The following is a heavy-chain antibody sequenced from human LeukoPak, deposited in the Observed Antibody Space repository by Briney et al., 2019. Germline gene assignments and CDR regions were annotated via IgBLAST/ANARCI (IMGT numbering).Heavy chain of an antibody. D-gene: IGHD7-27*01. CDR2: MDPNSDNT. Sequence: ASVKVSCKASGYTFTSYDIHWVRQATGQGLEWMGWMDPNSDNTVSAQKFQDRVTMTRNTSTGTAYMELCSLRSEDTAVYYCMSTSNWGSVIFDYWGQGTLVTVSS. CDR1: GYTFTSYD. J-gene: IGHJ4*02. CDR3: MSTSNWGSVIFDY. V-gene: IGHV1-8*01.